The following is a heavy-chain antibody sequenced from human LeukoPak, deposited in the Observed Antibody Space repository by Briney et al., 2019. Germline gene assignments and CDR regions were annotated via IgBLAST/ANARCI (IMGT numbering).Heavy chain of an antibody. V-gene: IGHV3-30*04. D-gene: IGHD1-20*01. CDR2: ISYDGSNK. J-gene: IGHJ4*02. Sequence: GGSLRLSCAASGFTFSSYAMHWVRQAPGKGLEWVAVISYDGSNKYYADSVKGRFTISRDNAKNSLYLQMNSLRAEDTALYYCAKDISGTSWFFDYWGQGTLVTVSS. CDR3: AKDISGTSWFFDY. CDR1: GFTFSSYA.